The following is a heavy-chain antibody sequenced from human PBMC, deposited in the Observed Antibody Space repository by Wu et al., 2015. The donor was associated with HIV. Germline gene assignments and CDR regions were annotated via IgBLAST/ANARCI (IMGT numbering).Heavy chain of an antibody. V-gene: IGHV1-69*12. Sequence: QVQLVQSGAEVKRPGSSVKVSCKASGGTFSNYAISWVRQAPGQGLEWMGGIISIFSIANYAQKFQGRVTITADESTSTAYMELSSLRSEDTAVYYCARGFGYYYDSSGYYNRGGFDYWGQGTLVTVSS. CDR2: IISIFSIA. J-gene: IGHJ4*02. CDR3: ARGFGYYYDSSGYYNRGGFDY. CDR1: GGTFSNYA. D-gene: IGHD3-22*01.